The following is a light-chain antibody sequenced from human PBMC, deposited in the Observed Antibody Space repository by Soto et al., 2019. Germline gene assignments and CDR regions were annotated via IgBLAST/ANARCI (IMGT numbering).Light chain of an antibody. CDR2: EVS. CDR1: SSDVGGYNY. V-gene: IGLV2-14*01. CDR3: GSYKSSSPPGV. Sequence: QSALTQPASVSGSPGQSITISCTGTSSDVGGYNYVSWYQQHPGKAPKLMIYEVSNRPSGVSNRFSGSKSGNTASLTISGLQAGDEVNYYCGSYKSSSPPGVFGTGTKVTVL. J-gene: IGLJ1*01.